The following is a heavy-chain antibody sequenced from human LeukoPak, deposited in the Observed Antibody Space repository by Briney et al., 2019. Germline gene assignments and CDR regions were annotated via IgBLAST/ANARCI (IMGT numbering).Heavy chain of an antibody. Sequence: SGPTLVNPTQTLTLTCTFSGFSLKTDSGEVRMGWVRQPPGKTLECLALVTWDDDNRYNPSLRSRLTITKDTSRSQVVLTMSNVDPVDTATYFCTRGSLEGGFDFWGQGALVTVSS. CDR1: GFSLKTDSGEVR. J-gene: IGHJ4*02. D-gene: IGHD2-15*01. V-gene: IGHV2-5*02. CDR2: VTWDDDN. CDR3: TRGSLEGGFDF.